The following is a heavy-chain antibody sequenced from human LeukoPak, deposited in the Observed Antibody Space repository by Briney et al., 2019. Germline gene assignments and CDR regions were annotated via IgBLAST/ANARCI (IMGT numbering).Heavy chain of an antibody. Sequence: ASVKVSCKASGYTFTNYGVSWVRQAPGQGLEWMGWISAYNGNADYPQKLQGTVTMTTDTSTSTAYMELRSLRSDDTAIYYCARVSAYCTTTSCHDYWGQGTLVTVSS. J-gene: IGHJ4*02. CDR2: ISAYNGNA. CDR1: GYTFTNYG. CDR3: ARVSAYCTTTSCHDY. D-gene: IGHD2-2*01. V-gene: IGHV1-18*01.